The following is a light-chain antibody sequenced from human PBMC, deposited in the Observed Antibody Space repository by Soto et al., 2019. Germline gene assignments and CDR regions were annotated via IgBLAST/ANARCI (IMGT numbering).Light chain of an antibody. CDR2: DVS. J-gene: IGLJ2*01. CDR3: SSYTSSSPLVV. V-gene: IGLV2-14*01. CDR1: SSDVGGYNY. Sequence: QSALTQPASVSGSPGQSITISCTGTSSDVGGYNYVSWYQQHPGKAPKLRIYDVSNRPSGVSNRFSGSKSGNTASLTISGLQAEDEADYYCSSYTSSSPLVVFGGGTKLTVL.